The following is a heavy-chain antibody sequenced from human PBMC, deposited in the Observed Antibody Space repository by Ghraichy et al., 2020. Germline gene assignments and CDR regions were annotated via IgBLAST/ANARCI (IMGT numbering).Heavy chain of an antibody. D-gene: IGHD6-19*01. V-gene: IGHV1-8*01. CDR3: ARVSVAGTLSWFDP. Sequence: ASVKVTCKASGYTFTSYDINWVRQATGQGLEWMGWMNPNSGNTGYAQKFQGRVTMTRNTSISTAYMELSSLRSEDTAVYYCARVSVAGTLSWFDPWGQGTLVTVSS. CDR1: GYTFTSYD. J-gene: IGHJ5*02. CDR2: MNPNSGNT.